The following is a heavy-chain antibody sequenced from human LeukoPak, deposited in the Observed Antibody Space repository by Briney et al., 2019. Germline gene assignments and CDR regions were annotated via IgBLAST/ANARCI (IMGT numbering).Heavy chain of an antibody. CDR3: ATDPLPRGMIVVVTTT. CDR1: GYTLTELS. CDR2: FDPEDGEA. J-gene: IGHJ5*02. V-gene: IGHV1-24*01. Sequence: ASVKVSCKVSGYTLTELSMHWVRQAPGKGLEWMGGFDPEDGEAIYAQKFQGRVTMTEDTSTDTAYMELSSLRSEDTAVYYCATDPLPRGMIVVVTTTWGQGTLVTVSS. D-gene: IGHD3-22*01.